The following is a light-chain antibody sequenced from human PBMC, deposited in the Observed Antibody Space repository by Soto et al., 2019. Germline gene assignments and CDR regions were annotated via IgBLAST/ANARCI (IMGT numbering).Light chain of an antibody. J-gene: IGKJ3*01. CDR3: QQSFT. CDR1: QSISSW. Sequence: DIKMTQSPSTLSASVGDRVTITCRASQSISSWLAWYQQKPGKAPKLLIYKASSLESGVPSRFSGSGSGTEFTLTISSLQPDDFATYHCQQSFTFGPGTKVDIK. V-gene: IGKV1-5*03. CDR2: KAS.